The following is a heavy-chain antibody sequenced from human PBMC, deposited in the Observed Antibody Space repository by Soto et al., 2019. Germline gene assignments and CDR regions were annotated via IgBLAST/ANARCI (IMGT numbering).Heavy chain of an antibody. V-gene: IGHV3-23*01. Sequence: GGSLRLSCAASGFTFSSYAMSWVRQAPGKGLEWVSAISGSGGSKYYADSVKGRFTIPRDNSKNTLFLQMNSLRAEDTAVYYCAKLYSGSWFPANWFDPWGQGTLVTVSS. CDR1: GFTFSSYA. CDR2: ISGSGGSK. CDR3: AKLYSGSWFPANWFDP. J-gene: IGHJ5*02. D-gene: IGHD6-13*01.